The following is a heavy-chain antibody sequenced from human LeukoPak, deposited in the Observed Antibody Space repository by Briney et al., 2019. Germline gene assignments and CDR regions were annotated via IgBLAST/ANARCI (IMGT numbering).Heavy chain of an antibody. V-gene: IGHV1-69*04. D-gene: IGHD3-10*01. CDR3: AQPFSGGSGSFYGLDV. J-gene: IGHJ6*02. Sequence: GASVKVSCKASGGTFSNYAISWLRQAPGQGLEWMGRIIPMSGIPSYAQKFQGRVTITADRPTSTAYVELSSLRSDDTAVYYCAQPFSGGSGSFYGLDVWGQGTTVTVSS. CDR2: IIPMSGIP. CDR1: GGTFSNYA.